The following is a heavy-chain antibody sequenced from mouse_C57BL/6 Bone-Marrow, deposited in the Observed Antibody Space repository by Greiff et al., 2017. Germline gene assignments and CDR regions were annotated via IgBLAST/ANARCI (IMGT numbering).Heavy chain of an antibody. J-gene: IGHJ1*03. CDR1: GYSFTDYN. Sequence: EVKLQESGPELVKPGASVKISCKASGYSFTDYNMNWVKQSNGKSLEWIGVINPNYGTTSYNQKFKGKATLTVDQSSSTAYMQLNSLTSEDSAVYICARTHFYGISGYFYVWGTETPVTVSS. V-gene: IGHV1-39*01. CDR2: INPNYGTT. D-gene: IGHD1-1*01. CDR3: ARTHFYGISGYFYV.